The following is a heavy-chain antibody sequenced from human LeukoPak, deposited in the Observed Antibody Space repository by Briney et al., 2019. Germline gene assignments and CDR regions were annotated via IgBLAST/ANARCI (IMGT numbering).Heavy chain of an antibody. CDR3: ARISGAIQLVRSVGAFDI. D-gene: IGHD6-6*01. J-gene: IGHJ3*02. V-gene: IGHV4-34*01. CDR1: GGSFSGYY. Sequence: PSETLSLTCAVYGGSFSGYYWSWIRQPPGKGLEWIGEINHSGSTNYNPSLKSRVTISVNTSKNQFSLKLTSATAADTAVYYCARISGAIQLVRSVGAFDIWGQGTMVTVSS. CDR2: INHSGST.